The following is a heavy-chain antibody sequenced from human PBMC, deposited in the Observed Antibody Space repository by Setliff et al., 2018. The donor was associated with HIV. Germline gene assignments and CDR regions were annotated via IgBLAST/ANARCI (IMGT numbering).Heavy chain of an antibody. CDR3: ARDSGTTVGATGPGY. J-gene: IGHJ4*02. D-gene: IGHD1-26*01. CDR2: IKSKTDGGTT. V-gene: IGHV3-15*01. Sequence: GGSLRLSCAASGFTFNNAWMYWVRQAPGKGLEWVGRIKSKTDGGTTDYSAPVNGRFSLSRDDSKNTLYLQMNSLKTEDTAVYYCARDSGTTVGATGPGYWGQGTLVTVSS. CDR1: GFTFNNAW.